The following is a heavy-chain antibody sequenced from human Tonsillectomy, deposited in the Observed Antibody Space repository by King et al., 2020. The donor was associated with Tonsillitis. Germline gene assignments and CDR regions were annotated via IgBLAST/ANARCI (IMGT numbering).Heavy chain of an antibody. Sequence: VQLVESGGGVVQPGRSLRLSCASSGFAFSSYGMHWVRQALGKGLEWVAVISYDASRANYADSVKGRFTISRDNSKNTLYLQMDSLRAEDTAVYYCARERLYSSAWGIDYWGQGSLVTVSS. J-gene: IGHJ4*02. CDR1: GFAFSSYG. CDR3: ARERLYSSAWGIDY. V-gene: IGHV3-33*05. D-gene: IGHD6-19*01. CDR2: ISYDASRA.